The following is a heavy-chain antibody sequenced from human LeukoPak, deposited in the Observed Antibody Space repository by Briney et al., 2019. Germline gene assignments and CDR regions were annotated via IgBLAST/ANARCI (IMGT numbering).Heavy chain of an antibody. CDR1: GHSISTYY. J-gene: IGHJ4*02. D-gene: IGHD4-17*01. Sequence: SDTLSLTCTVSGHSISTYYWTWLRQSPGKAVEWIGYTQYRGYADYSPSLKSRVTISVDTSNNQGSLRLSSVTAADTAVYYCARVGSLTTFDWGQGTLVTVSS. V-gene: IGHV4-59*07. CDR2: TQYRGYA. CDR3: ARVGSLTTFD.